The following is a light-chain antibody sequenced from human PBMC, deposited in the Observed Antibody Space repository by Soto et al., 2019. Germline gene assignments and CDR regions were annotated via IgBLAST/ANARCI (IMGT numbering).Light chain of an antibody. CDR3: IQSTHVQLS. J-gene: IGKJ4*01. V-gene: IGKV2-30*01. CDR2: QVS. Sequence: VVMTQSPLSLPVTLGQPASISCRSSQSLVYRDGNTYLNWFQQRPGQSPRRLIYQVSNRDSGVQDRFSDSGSRTEFTRNIRRGEADDVGVYYCIQSTHVQLSYGGGTKVEIK. CDR1: QSLVYRDGNTY.